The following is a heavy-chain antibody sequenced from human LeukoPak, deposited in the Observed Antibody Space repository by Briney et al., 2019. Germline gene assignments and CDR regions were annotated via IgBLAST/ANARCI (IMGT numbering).Heavy chain of an antibody. D-gene: IGHD5-24*01. Sequence: ASVKVSCKVSGYTLTELSMYWVRQAPGKGLEWMGGFDPEDGETIYAQKFQGRVTMTEDTSTDTAYMELSSLISEDTAVYYCAISGGRWLQPFDYWGQGTLVTVSS. CDR1: GYTLTELS. J-gene: IGHJ4*02. CDR3: AISGGRWLQPFDY. V-gene: IGHV1-24*01. CDR2: FDPEDGET.